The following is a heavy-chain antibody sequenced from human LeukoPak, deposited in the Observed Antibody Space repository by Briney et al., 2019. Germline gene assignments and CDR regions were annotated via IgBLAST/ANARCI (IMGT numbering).Heavy chain of an antibody. CDR1: GYTFTGYY. D-gene: IGHD6-19*01. CDR3: ASTSSGWYARYDY. Sequence: AASVKVSCKASGYTFTGYYMHWVRQAPGQGLEWMGWINPNSGGTNYAQKFQGRVTMTRDTSISTAYMELSRLRSDDTAVYYCASTSSGWYARYDYWGQGTLVTVSS. V-gene: IGHV1-2*02. CDR2: INPNSGGT. J-gene: IGHJ4*02.